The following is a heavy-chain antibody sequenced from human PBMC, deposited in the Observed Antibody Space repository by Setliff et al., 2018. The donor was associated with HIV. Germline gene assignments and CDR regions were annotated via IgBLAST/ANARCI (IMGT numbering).Heavy chain of an antibody. V-gene: IGHV3-11*03. Sequence: PGGSLRLSCAASGFTFSDFYMSWIRQAPGKGLEWVSYISFGYDYTNYADSVKGRFTISRDDDRNFLFLQMNSLRADDTAVYYCAKPLTQWGVSPYHYAVDVWGQGTTVTVSS. J-gene: IGHJ6*02. D-gene: IGHD1-26*01. CDR2: ISFGYDYT. CDR3: AKPLTQWGVSPYHYAVDV. CDR1: GFTFSDFY.